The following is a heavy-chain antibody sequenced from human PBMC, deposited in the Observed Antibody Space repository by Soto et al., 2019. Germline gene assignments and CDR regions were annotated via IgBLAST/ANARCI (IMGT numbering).Heavy chain of an antibody. D-gene: IGHD3-3*01. CDR3: ARAADFWSGYDYYGMLD. Sequence: PGGSLRLSCAASGFTFSSYGMHWVRQAPGKGLEWVAVIWYDGSNKYYADSVKGRFTISRDNSKNTLYLQMNSLRAEDTAVYYCARAADFWSGYDYYGMLDWRPGTTVTVFS. J-gene: IGHJ6*02. V-gene: IGHV3-33*01. CDR2: IWYDGSNK. CDR1: GFTFSSYG.